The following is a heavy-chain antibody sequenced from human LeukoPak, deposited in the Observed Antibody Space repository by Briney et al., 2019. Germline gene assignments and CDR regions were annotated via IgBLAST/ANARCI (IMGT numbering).Heavy chain of an antibody. CDR3: ARVKEAGVAVHNWFDP. Sequence: SETLSLTCTVSGDSVTTYYWSWIRQPPGKGLEWLGYVYYSGSATYNPSLKSRVTISVDTSKNQFSLRLSSVTAADTAVYYCARVKEAGVAVHNWFDPWGQGTLVTVSS. D-gene: IGHD6-19*01. V-gene: IGHV4-59*02. CDR2: VYYSGSA. CDR1: GDSVTTYY. J-gene: IGHJ5*02.